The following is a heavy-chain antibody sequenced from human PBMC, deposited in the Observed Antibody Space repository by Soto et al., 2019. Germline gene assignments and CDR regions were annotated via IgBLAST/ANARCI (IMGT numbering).Heavy chain of an antibody. CDR1: GFTFSNYT. J-gene: IGHJ4*02. CDR3: AGRSGSSDY. V-gene: IGHV3-30*04. CDR2: ISYDEIDK. D-gene: IGHD3-10*01. Sequence: PGGSLRLSCAASGFTFSNYTMHWVRQAPGKGLEWVALISYDEIDKYFADAVKGRSTISRDNSKNTLYLQMDSLRAEDTAVYYCAGRSGSSDYWGRGTLVTVYS.